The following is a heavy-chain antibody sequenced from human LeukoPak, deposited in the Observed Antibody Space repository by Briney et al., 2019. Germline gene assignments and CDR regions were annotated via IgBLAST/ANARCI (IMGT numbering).Heavy chain of an antibody. CDR2: INTADGNT. CDR3: ARPGASSPGNWFAS. V-gene: IGHV1-3*04. J-gene: IGHJ5*01. Sequence: AASVTVSCTASGYTFTNHAMHWVRQAPGQGLEWMGWINTADGNTKYSQKFQGRVTITRDTSASIVYLELTSLRSEDTAVYYCARPGASSPGNWFASWGQGTLVTVSS. CDR1: GYTFTNHA. D-gene: IGHD6-13*01.